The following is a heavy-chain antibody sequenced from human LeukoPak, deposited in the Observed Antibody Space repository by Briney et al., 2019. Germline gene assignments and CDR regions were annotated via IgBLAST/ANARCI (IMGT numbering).Heavy chain of an antibody. V-gene: IGHV1-2*02. CDR3: ASEDDSGWAFFDY. Sequence: GASVKVSCTASGYTFTGYYMHWVRQAPGQGLEWMGWINPNSGGTNYAQKFQGRVTMTRDTSISTAYMELSRLRSDDTAVYYCASEDDSGWAFFDYWGQGTLVTVSS. CDR1: GYTFTGYY. CDR2: INPNSGGT. D-gene: IGHD6-19*01. J-gene: IGHJ4*02.